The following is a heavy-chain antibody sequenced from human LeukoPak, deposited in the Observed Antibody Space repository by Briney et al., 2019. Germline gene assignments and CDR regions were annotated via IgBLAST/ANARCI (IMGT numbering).Heavy chain of an antibody. CDR2: IYPGDFDT. D-gene: IGHD6-13*01. J-gene: IGHJ2*01. CDR3: ARRSIRSPYWYFDL. V-gene: IGHV5-51*01. Sequence: GESLRISCKGSGYSFTSYWISWVRQMPGKGLEWMGIIYPGDFDTRYSPSFQGQVTISADKSISTAYLHWSSLKASDSAIYYCARRSIRSPYWYFDLWGRGTLVTVSS. CDR1: GYSFTSYW.